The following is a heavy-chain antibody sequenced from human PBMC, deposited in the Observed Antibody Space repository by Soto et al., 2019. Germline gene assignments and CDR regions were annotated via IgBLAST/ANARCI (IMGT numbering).Heavy chain of an antibody. CDR1: GGTFRNHV. V-gene: IGHV1-69*13. D-gene: IGHD3-3*01. J-gene: IGHJ4*02. CDR2: IIPIIGTP. Sequence: SVKVSCKASGGTFRNHVFNWVRQAPGQGLEWMGGIIPIIGTPNYAQKFQGRVTITADASTSTVYLKVSSLRSQDTAVYYCARNLEFRDGNISHLDYWGQGTLVTVSS. CDR3: ARNLEFRDGNISHLDY.